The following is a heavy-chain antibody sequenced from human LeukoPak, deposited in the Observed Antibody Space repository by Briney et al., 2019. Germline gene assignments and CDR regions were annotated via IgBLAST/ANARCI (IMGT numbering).Heavy chain of an antibody. Sequence: SQTLSLTCPVSGGSISSGSYYWSWIPQPAGKGLEWIGRIYTSGSTNYNPSLKSRIPISLDTCKNQYSLKLSSVTAADTAVYYCARDTDAYSFDYWGQGTLVTVSS. J-gene: IGHJ4*02. CDR3: ARDTDAYSFDY. V-gene: IGHV4-61*02. CDR2: IYTSGST. CDR1: GGSISSGSYY. D-gene: IGHD2-21*01.